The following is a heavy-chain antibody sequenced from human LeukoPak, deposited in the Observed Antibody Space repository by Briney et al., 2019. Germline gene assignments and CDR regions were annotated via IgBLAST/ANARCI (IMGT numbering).Heavy chain of an antibody. CDR2: INTNSGGT. CDR3: ASPTLGRGYCSGGSCYIFDY. V-gene: IGHV1-2*02. CDR1: GYTFTGYY. Sequence: ASVKVSCKASGYTFTGYYMHWVRQAPGQGLEWMGWINTNSGGTNYAQKFQGRVTMTRDTSISTAYMELSRLRSDDTAVYYCASPTLGRGYCSGGSCYIFDYWGQGTLVTVSS. D-gene: IGHD2-15*01. J-gene: IGHJ4*02.